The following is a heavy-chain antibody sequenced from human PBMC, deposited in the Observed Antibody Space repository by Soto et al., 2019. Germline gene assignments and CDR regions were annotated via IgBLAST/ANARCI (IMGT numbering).Heavy chain of an antibody. CDR3: ANRPRYYNMDV. CDR1: QFTVSSYA. Sequence: GGSLRLSCAASQFTVSSYAMTWVRQAPGKGLEWVSGISGSGGNTYYADSVKGRFTISRDNSKNTLYLQMNSLRADDTAIYFCANRPRYYNMDVWGQGTTVTVYS. V-gene: IGHV3-23*01. J-gene: IGHJ6*02. CDR2: ISGSGGNT.